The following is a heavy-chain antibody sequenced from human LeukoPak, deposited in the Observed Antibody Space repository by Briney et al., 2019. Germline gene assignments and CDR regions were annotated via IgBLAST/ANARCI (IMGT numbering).Heavy chain of an antibody. CDR1: GYSFTNYW. Sequence: GESLKISCKGSGYSFTNYWIGWVRQMPGKGLEWMGIIYPGDSDTRYSPSFQGQVTISADKSISTAYLQWSSLKASDTAMYYCARHRGPVWFGELFDAFDIWGQGTMVTVSS. CDR3: ARHRGPVWFGELFDAFDI. J-gene: IGHJ3*02. D-gene: IGHD3-10*01. CDR2: IYPGDSDT. V-gene: IGHV5-51*01.